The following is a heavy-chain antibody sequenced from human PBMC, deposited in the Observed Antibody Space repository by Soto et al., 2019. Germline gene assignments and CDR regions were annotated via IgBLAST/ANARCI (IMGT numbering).Heavy chain of an antibody. V-gene: IGHV5-51*01. D-gene: IGHD3-22*01. CDR1: GYSFTSYW. Sequence: PGESLKISCKGSGYSFTSYWIGWVRQMPGKGLESMGIIYPGDSDTRYSPSFQGQVTISADKSISTAYLQWSSLKASDTAMYYCARDARGYYYDSSGPPDAFDIWGQGTMVTVSS. CDR2: IYPGDSDT. CDR3: ARDARGYYYDSSGPPDAFDI. J-gene: IGHJ3*02.